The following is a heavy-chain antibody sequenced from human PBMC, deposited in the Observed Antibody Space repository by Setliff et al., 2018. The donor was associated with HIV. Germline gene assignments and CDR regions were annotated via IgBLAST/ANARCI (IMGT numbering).Heavy chain of an antibody. J-gene: IGHJ3*02. V-gene: IGHV4-34*01. CDR3: ARSGDGPLRQWPGLDVFDI. CDR2: INHSGST. Sequence: SETLSLTCAVYGGSFSGHSWTWVRQPPGKGLEWIGEINHSGSTSYNPSLKSRVAMSVDTSKNQFSLRLTSVTAADTAVYYCARSGDGPLRQWPGLDVFDIWGQGTMVTVSS. CDR1: GGSFSGHS. D-gene: IGHD6-19*01.